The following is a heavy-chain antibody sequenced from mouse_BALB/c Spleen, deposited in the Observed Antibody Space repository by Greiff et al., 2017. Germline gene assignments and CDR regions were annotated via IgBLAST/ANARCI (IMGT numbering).Heavy chain of an antibody. V-gene: IGHV5-4*02. CDR1: GFTFSDYY. J-gene: IGHJ4*01. Sequence: DVMLVESGGGLVKPGGSLKLSCAASGFTFSDYYMYWVRQTPEKRLEWVATISDGGSYTYYPDSVKGRFTISRDNAKNNLYLQMSSLKSEDTAMYYCARNWDYYAMDYWGQGTSVTVSS. CDR3: ARNWDYYAMDY. CDR2: ISDGGSYT. D-gene: IGHD4-1*01.